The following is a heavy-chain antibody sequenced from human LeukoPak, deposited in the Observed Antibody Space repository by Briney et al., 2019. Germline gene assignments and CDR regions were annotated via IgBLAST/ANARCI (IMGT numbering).Heavy chain of an antibody. V-gene: IGHV3-23*03. CDR1: GFTFSDFA. J-gene: IGHJ4*02. D-gene: IGHD5-18*01. Sequence: GGSLRLSCGASGFTFSDFAMSWVRLAPGKGLEWVSSIEKDASRAYYADSVRGRFTVSRDNSKNTLYLQMSSLRVEDTALYYCAKQEGALIQNWCFDHRGQGTLVTVSS. CDR3: AKQEGALIQNWCFDH. CDR2: IEKDASRA.